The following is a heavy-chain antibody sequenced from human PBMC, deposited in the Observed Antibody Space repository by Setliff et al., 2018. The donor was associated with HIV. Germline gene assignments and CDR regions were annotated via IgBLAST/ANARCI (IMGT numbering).Heavy chain of an antibody. V-gene: IGHV4-39*01. CDR1: GASTSSSNSY. CDR2: IYNSGSS. Sequence: PSETLSLTCTAYGASTSSSNSYWAWIRQPPGKRLEWLASIYNSGSSSYNPSLSSRLTVSVDTSKNQVSLRLNSVTAADTGVYYCARHRDPPGTSWIFYYYYMDLWGAGTTVTVSS. D-gene: IGHD6-13*01. CDR3: ARHRDPPGTSWIFYYYYMDL. J-gene: IGHJ6*03.